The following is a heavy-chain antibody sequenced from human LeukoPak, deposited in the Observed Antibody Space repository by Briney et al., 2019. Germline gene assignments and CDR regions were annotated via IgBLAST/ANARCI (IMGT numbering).Heavy chain of an antibody. CDR1: GGTFSSYA. Sequence: SVKVSCKASGGTFSSYAISWVRQAPGQGLEWMGGIIPIFGTANYAQKFQGRVTITADESTSTAYMELSSLRSEDTAVYYCARGLGYYDSKGEAYWGQGTLVTVSS. CDR3: ARGLGYYDSKGEAY. V-gene: IGHV1-69*13. CDR2: IIPIFGTA. D-gene: IGHD3-22*01. J-gene: IGHJ4*02.